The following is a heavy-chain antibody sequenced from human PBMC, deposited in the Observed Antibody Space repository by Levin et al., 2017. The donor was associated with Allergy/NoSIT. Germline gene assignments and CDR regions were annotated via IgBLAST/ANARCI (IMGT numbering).Heavy chain of an antibody. Sequence: GGSLRLSCAPSGFTFRGSAVHWVRQASGKGLEWVGRIRSKANSYATAYAASVKGRFTISRDDSKKRAYLQMNSLKTEDTAVYYCTLDSSGYYDYYYGMDVWGQGTTVTVSS. J-gene: IGHJ6*02. D-gene: IGHD3-22*01. CDR2: IRSKANSYAT. CDR1: GFTFRGSA. CDR3: TLDSSGYYDYYYGMDV. V-gene: IGHV3-73*01.